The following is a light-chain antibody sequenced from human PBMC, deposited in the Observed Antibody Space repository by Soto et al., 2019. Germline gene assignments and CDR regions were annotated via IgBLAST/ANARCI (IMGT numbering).Light chain of an antibody. Sequence: EIVLTQSPGTLSLSPGERATLSCRASQSVSSSYLARYQQKPGQAPRLLIYGATSRATGIPDRFSGSGAWTDFTLTISRLQPEDFAVYYCQQYGLYTFGQGTKLEIK. CDR3: QQYGLYT. CDR1: QSVSSSY. V-gene: IGKV3-20*01. J-gene: IGKJ2*01. CDR2: GAT.